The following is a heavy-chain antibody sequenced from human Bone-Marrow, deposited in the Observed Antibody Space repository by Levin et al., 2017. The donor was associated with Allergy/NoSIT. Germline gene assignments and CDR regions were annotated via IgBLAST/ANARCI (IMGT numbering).Heavy chain of an antibody. D-gene: IGHD5-12*01. CDR2: IYSGGNT. Sequence: ETLSLTCAASGFTVSNNYMSWVRQAPGKGLVWVSVIYSGGNTYYADSVKGRFTISRDNSKNTLYLQMNSLRAEDTAVYYCARDPNTGYDFYTFDIWGQGTTVTVSS. V-gene: IGHV3-66*01. J-gene: IGHJ3*02. CDR3: ARDPNTGYDFYTFDI. CDR1: GFTVSNNY.